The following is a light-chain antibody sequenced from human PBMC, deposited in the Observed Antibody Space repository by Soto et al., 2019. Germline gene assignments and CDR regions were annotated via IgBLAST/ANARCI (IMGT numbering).Light chain of an antibody. V-gene: IGKV4-1*01. CDR2: WAS. CDR3: QQYYRTPLT. CDR1: QSVLYSSNNMNY. Sequence: DIVMTQSPDSLAVSLGERATINCKSSQSVLYSSNNMNYLAWYQQKPGQPPQLLIYWASTRESGVPDRFSGSGSGTDFTLTISSLQAEDVALYYCQQYYRTPLTFGGGTKVEIK. J-gene: IGKJ4*01.